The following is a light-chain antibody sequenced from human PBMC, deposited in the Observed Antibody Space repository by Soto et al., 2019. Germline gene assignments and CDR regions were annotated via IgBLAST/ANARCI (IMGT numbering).Light chain of an antibody. CDR1: QNIRRL. CDR3: QQSYGVPG. J-gene: IGKJ2*03. V-gene: IGKV1-39*01. CDR2: GSI. Sequence: DIQMTQSLSSLSASVGDRVTITCRASQNIRRLVNWYQQKPGKAPKPLIYGSINLQSGVPPRFSGSGSGTDFTLTISSLQPEDFATYYCQQSYGVPGFGQWTKLEIK.